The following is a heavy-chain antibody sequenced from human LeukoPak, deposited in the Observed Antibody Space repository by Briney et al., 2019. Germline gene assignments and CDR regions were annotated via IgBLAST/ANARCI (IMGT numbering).Heavy chain of an antibody. CDR3: TTDSSGWHYFDY. D-gene: IGHD6-19*01. CDR2: IESKTDGGTT. V-gene: IGHV3-15*04. CDR1: GFTFSNAW. J-gene: IGHJ4*02. Sequence: PGGSLRLSCAASGFTFSNAWMSWVRQAPGKGLEWVGRIESKTDGGTTDYAAPVKGRFTISRDDSKNTLYLQMNSLKTEDTAVYYCTTDSSGWHYFDYWGQGTLVTVSS.